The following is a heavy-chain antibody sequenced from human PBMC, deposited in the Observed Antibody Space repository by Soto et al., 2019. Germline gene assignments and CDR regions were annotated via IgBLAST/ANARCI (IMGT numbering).Heavy chain of an antibody. CDR2: ISSSSSYI. V-gene: IGHV3-21*01. Sequence: EVQLVESGGGLVKPGGSLRLSCAASGFTFSSYSMNWVRQAPGKGLEWVSSISSSSSYIYYADSVKGRFTISRDNAKNSLYLQMHRLRAEDTAVYYCARDLEAGYSRSWYFGGVYWFDPWGQGTLVTVSS. CDR1: GFTFSSYS. D-gene: IGHD6-13*01. J-gene: IGHJ5*02. CDR3: ARDLEAGYSRSWYFGGVYWFDP.